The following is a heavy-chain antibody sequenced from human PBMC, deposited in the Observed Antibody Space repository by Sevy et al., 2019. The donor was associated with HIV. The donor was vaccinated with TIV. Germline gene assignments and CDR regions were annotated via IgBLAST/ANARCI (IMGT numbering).Heavy chain of an antibody. CDR3: ARSPPGYDILTGYYRGGD. D-gene: IGHD3-9*01. J-gene: IGHJ4*02. Sequence: GGSLRLSCAASGFILSSYEMNWVRQAPGKGLEWVSYISSSGSTIYYADSVKGRFTISRDNAKNSLYLQMNSLRAEDTAVYYCARSPPGYDILTGYYRGGDWGQGTLVTVSS. CDR2: ISSSGSTI. CDR1: GFILSSYE. V-gene: IGHV3-48*03.